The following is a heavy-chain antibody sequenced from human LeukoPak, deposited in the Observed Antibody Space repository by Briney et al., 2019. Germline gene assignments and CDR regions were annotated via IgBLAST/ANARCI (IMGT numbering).Heavy chain of an antibody. CDR2: IYYSGST. Sequence: SETLSLTCTVSGGSISSYYWSWLRQPPGKGLEWIGYIYYSGSTNYNPSLKSRVTISVDTSKNQFSLKLSSVTAADTAVYYCARADRSGVRDAFDIWGQGTMVTVSS. D-gene: IGHD6-25*01. J-gene: IGHJ3*02. CDR3: ARADRSGVRDAFDI. V-gene: IGHV4-59*01. CDR1: GGSISSYY.